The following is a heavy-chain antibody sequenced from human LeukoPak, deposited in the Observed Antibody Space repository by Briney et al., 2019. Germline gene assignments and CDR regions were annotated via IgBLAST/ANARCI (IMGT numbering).Heavy chain of an antibody. CDR3: ARSTGYSSGWFDY. CDR1: GFTFSSYA. D-gene: IGHD6-19*01. Sequence: GGSLRLSCAASGFTFSSYAMHWVRQAPGKGLEWVAVISYDGSNKYYADSVKGRFTISRGNSKNTLYLQMNSLRAEDTAVYYCARSTGYSSGWFDYWGQGTLVTVSS. CDR2: ISYDGSNK. V-gene: IGHV3-30-3*01. J-gene: IGHJ4*02.